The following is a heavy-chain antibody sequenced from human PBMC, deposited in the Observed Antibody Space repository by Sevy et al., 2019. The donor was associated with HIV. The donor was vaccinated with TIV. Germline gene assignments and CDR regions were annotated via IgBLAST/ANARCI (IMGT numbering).Heavy chain of an antibody. J-gene: IGHJ4*02. CDR2: IKSKTDGGTT. V-gene: IGHV3-15*07. Sequence: GGSLRLSCAASGFTFSNAWMNWVRQAPGKGLEWVGRIKSKTDGGTTDYAAPVKGRFTISRENSKNTLYLKMNSLKTEDTAVYYCTTDGGGYNYGYSFDYWGQGTLVTVSS. CDR3: TTDGGGYNYGYSFDY. CDR1: GFTFSNAW. D-gene: IGHD5-18*01.